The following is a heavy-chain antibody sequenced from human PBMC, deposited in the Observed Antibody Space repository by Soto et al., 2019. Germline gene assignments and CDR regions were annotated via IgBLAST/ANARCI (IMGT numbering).Heavy chain of an antibody. CDR3: AKGGRQCLGSYDFSS. D-gene: IGHD6-19*01. CDR1: GFTFSDYA. J-gene: IGHJ4*02. CDR2: VSHDGRNT. Sequence: VQLVESGGGVVQPGRSLRLSCAASGFTFSDYAMHWVRQAPGKGLEWVAVVSHDGRNTHYADSVKGRFTISRDSSKNTVLLEMISLRAKDTAVYYCAKGGRQCLGSYDFSSWGQGALVTVSS. V-gene: IGHV3-30*18.